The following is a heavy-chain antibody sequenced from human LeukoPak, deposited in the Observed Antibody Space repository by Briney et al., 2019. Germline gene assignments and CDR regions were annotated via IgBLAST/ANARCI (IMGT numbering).Heavy chain of an antibody. CDR3: AREYCSGGSCYSRSWFDP. CDR2: ISAYNGNT. D-gene: IGHD2-15*01. Sequence: ASVKVSCKASGGTFTSYGISWVRQAPGQGLEWMGWISAYNGNTNYAQKLQGRVTMTTDTSTSTAYMELRSLRSDDTAVYYCAREYCSGGSCYSRSWFDPWGQGTLVTVSS. V-gene: IGHV1-18*01. J-gene: IGHJ5*02. CDR1: GGTFTSYG.